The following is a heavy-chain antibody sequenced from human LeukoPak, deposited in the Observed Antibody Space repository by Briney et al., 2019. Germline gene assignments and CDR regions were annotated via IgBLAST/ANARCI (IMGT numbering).Heavy chain of an antibody. D-gene: IGHD3-16*01. Sequence: GASVKVSCNASGGTFSSYAISWVRQAPGHGREWMGGIIPIFGTANYAQKFQGRVTITADESTSTAYLELSSLRSEDTAVYYCASRQDVPRDEFDYWGQGTLVTVSS. CDR1: GGTFSSYA. CDR3: ASRQDVPRDEFDY. V-gene: IGHV1-69*13. CDR2: IIPIFGTA. J-gene: IGHJ4*02.